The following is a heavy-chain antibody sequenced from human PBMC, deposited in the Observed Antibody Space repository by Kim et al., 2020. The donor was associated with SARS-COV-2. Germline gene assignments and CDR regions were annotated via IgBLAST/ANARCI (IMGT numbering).Heavy chain of an antibody. CDR3: ARSGNGYNAFGI. D-gene: IGHD5-12*01. Sequence: GGSLRLSCAASGLSFSDSYMNWVRQAPGKGLEWLSFISTRGESIFYADSVEGRFTISRDNAKNSLYLQMNYLRDEDTAVYYCARSGNGYNAFGIWGHG. CDR2: ISTRGESI. J-gene: IGHJ2*01. CDR1: GLSFSDSY. V-gene: IGHV3-11*01.